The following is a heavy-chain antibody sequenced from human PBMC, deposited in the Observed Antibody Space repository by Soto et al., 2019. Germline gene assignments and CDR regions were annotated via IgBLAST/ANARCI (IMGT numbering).Heavy chain of an antibody. Sequence: QVQLQASGPGLVKPSDTLSLTCTVSGDSIGTYNWGWIRQPPGKRLEWIGYIYSNGGTSYNPALKSRVTISADTARKQFSLRLSSVTAADTAVYYCVRQGIGALHGLVDVWGQGTTVTGSS. V-gene: IGHV4-59*08. CDR2: IYSNGGT. J-gene: IGHJ6*02. D-gene: IGHD1-26*01. CDR3: VRQGIGALHGLVDV. CDR1: GDSIGTYN.